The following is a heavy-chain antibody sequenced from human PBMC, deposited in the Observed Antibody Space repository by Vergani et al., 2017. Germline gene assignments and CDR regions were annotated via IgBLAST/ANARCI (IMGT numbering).Heavy chain of an antibody. CDR1: GFAFGDFG. J-gene: IGHJ4*02. V-gene: IGHV3-20*04. D-gene: IGHD5-24*01. CDR2: INWNGGTT. Sequence: EVQLVESGGGVVRPGGSLRLSCVGSGFAFGDFGMSCVRQVPGKGLVWVAGINWNGGTTIYGDPVTGRFTISRDNAKNSLYLQMNILRDGDTALYYCVRREGHNQAPFDNWGQGTLVIVSS. CDR3: VRREGHNQAPFDN.